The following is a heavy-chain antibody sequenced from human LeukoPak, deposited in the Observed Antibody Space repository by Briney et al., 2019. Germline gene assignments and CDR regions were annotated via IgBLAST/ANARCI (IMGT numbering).Heavy chain of an antibody. Sequence: SETLSLTCAVYGGSFSGYYWSWIRQPPGKGLEWIGEINHSGSTNYNPSLKSRVTISVDTSKNQFSLKLSSVTAADTAVYYCASNRGGKVDTAIRFDYWGQGTLVTVSS. CDR1: GGSFSGYY. V-gene: IGHV4-34*01. J-gene: IGHJ4*02. CDR3: ASNRGGKVDTAIRFDY. D-gene: IGHD5-18*01. CDR2: INHSGST.